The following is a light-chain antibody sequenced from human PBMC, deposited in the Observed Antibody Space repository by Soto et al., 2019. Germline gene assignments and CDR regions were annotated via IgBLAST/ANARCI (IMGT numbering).Light chain of an antibody. CDR2: DAS. Sequence: DIQMTQSPSTLSASLGDRVTITCGASQSISSWLAWYRQKPGEAPNLLIYDASSLQSGVPSRFSGSGSGTDFTLTISSLQPEDFESYYCQESYSSSWTFGQGTKVDIK. CDR3: QESYSSSWT. V-gene: IGKV1-5*01. CDR1: QSISSW. J-gene: IGKJ1*01.